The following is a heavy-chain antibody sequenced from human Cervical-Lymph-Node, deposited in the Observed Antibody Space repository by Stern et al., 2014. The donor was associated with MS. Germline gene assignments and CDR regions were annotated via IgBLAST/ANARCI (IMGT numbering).Heavy chain of an antibody. CDR2: INTQTGDT. CDR3: ANVGRTTVTNNYFDP. CDR1: ANTFTAYA. D-gene: IGHD4-17*01. J-gene: IGHJ5*02. Sequence: QLVQSGGEVKRPGASVKVSCKTSANTFTAYAITWVRQAPGQGLEWMGWINTQTGDTDYAQKFQDRVIMTADTSTTTAFMELRSLRSDDTAVYYCANVGRTTVTNNYFDPWGQGTLVTVSS. V-gene: IGHV1-18*01.